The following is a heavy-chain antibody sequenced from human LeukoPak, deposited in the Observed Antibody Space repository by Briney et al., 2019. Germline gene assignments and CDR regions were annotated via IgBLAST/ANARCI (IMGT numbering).Heavy chain of an antibody. V-gene: IGHV3-23*01. CDR3: AKLFEGGAAASFDY. CDR2: ISGSCGST. D-gene: IGHD6-13*01. J-gene: IGHJ4*02. Sequence: TGGSLRLSCAASGFTFSNYAMRWVRQAPGKVLERVLAISGSCGSTYYADSVKGRSTISRDNSKNPLYLQMNRLRAEDTAVYYCAKLFEGGAAASFDYWGQGTLVTVSS. CDR1: GFTFSNYA.